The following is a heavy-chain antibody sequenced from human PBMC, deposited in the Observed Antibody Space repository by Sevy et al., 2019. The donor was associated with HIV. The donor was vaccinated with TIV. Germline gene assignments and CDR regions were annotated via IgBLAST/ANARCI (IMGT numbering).Heavy chain of an antibody. CDR1: EFAFNIHN. CDR2: ISTSSNNI. D-gene: IGHD6-13*01. J-gene: IGHJ4*02. CDR3: ARTFSFSWYDY. V-gene: IGHV3-21*01. Sequence: GGSLRLSCVASEFAFNIHNMSWVRQAPGKGLEWVSSISTSSNNIYYADSVKGRFTISRDNAKNSLYLQMNSLRAEDTAVYYCARTFSFSWYDYWGQGTLVTVSS.